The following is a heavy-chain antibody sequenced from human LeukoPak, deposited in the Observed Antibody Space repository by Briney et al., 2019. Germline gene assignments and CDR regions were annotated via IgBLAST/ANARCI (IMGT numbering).Heavy chain of an antibody. Sequence: GGSLRLSCVASGFTFSSYAMTWVRQAPGKGLEWVSAITGSGGSTYYADSVQGRFTISRDNSKNMLYLQMNSLRAEDTAVYYCAQDYYGSGGQGTLVTVSS. CDR3: AQDYYGS. D-gene: IGHD3-10*01. J-gene: IGHJ4*02. CDR1: GFTFSSYA. CDR2: ITGSGGST. V-gene: IGHV3-23*01.